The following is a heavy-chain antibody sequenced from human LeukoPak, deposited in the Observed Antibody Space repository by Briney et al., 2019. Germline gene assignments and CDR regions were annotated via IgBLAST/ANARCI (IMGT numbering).Heavy chain of an antibody. CDR2: IKSKTDGGTT. CDR1: GFTSSSYA. D-gene: IGHD3-22*01. CDR3: STTYYYDSSEGY. J-gene: IGHJ4*02. Sequence: PGGSLRLSCAASGFTSSSYALNWVRQAPGKGLEWVGRIKSKTDGGTTDYAAPVKGRFTISRDDPKNTLYLQMNSLKTEDTAVYYCSTTYYYDSSEGYWGQGTLVTVSS. V-gene: IGHV3-15*07.